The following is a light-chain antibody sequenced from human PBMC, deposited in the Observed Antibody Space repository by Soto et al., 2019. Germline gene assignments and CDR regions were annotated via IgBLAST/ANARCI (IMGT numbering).Light chain of an antibody. J-gene: IGLJ1*01. CDR2: EVS. V-gene: IGLV2-8*01. CDR1: SSDVGAYDS. CDR3: SSYAGSNNYV. Sequence: QSALTQTPSASGSPGQSVTISCTGTSSDVGAYDSVSWYQHHPGNAPKALIYEVSKRPSGVPDRFSGSKSGNTASLTVSGLQAEDEADYYCSSYAGSNNYVVGTGTKLTVL.